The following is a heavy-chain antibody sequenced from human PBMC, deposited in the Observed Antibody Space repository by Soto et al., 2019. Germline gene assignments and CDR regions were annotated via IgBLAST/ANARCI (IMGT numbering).Heavy chain of an antibody. CDR2: VSGSGGST. CDR3: AKDGIASTIPYY. J-gene: IGHJ4*02. Sequence: HPGGSLRLSCVGSGFTFSSYALSWVRQAPGKGLEWVSAVSGSGGSTYYADSVKGRFTISRDNSKNTLYLQVDSLRAEDTAVYYCAKDGIASTIPYYWGQGIQVTSPQ. CDR1: GFTFSSYA. D-gene: IGHD5-12*01. V-gene: IGHV3-23*01.